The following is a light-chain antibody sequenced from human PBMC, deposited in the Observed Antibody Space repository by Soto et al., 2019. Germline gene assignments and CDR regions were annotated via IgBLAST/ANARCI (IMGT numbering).Light chain of an antibody. J-gene: IGLJ2*01. CDR1: SSDVGNYNL. CDR3: CSYAGPSTFAL. CDR2: GVS. V-gene: IGLV2-23*02. Sequence: QSVLTQPASVSGSPGQSITISCTGTSSDVGNYNLVSWYQQYPGKAPKLVIFGVSERPSGISNRFSGSKSGNTASLTISGLQAEDEADYYCCSYAGPSTFALFGGGIHLTVL.